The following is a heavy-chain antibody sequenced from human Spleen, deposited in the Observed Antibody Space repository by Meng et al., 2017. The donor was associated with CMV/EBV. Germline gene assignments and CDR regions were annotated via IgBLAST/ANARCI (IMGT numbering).Heavy chain of an antibody. CDR3: TTDLEGTISWGYGMDV. CDR1: GFTFSNAW. V-gene: IGHV3-15*01. J-gene: IGHJ6*02. D-gene: IGHD3-3*01. CDR2: IKSKTDGGTT. Sequence: GGSLRLSCAASGFTFSNAWMSWVRQAPGKGLEWVGRIKSKTDGGTTDYAAPVKGRFTISRDDSKNTLYLQMNSLKTEDTAVYYCTTDLEGTISWGYGMDVWGQGTTVTVSS.